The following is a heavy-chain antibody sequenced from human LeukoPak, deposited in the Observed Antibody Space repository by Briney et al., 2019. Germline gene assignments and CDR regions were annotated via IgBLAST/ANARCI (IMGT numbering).Heavy chain of an antibody. J-gene: IGHJ4*02. CDR2: ASASGYST. Sequence: PVQPLDSPLAASASGYSTYYADSVKGRFTISRDNSKKTLYLQMNSLRAEDTAIFYCAKDVYNWNFYFDYWGQGTLVTVSP. D-gene: IGHD1-7*01. V-gene: IGHV3-23*01. CDR3: AKDVYNWNFYFDY.